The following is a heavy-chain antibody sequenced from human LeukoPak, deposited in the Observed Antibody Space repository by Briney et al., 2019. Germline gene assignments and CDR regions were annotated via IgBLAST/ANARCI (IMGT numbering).Heavy chain of an antibody. CDR3: AKRRTNYDILTGDFDY. D-gene: IGHD3-9*01. V-gene: IGHV3-23*01. J-gene: IGHJ4*02. Sequence: PGGSLRLSCAVSGFTFSSYSMSWVRQAPGKGLEWVSGISVSGGNTFYADSVKGRFTISRDNSKNTLYLQMNSLRAEDTAVYYCAKRRTNYDILTGDFDYWGQGTLVTVSS. CDR2: ISVSGGNT. CDR1: GFTFSSYS.